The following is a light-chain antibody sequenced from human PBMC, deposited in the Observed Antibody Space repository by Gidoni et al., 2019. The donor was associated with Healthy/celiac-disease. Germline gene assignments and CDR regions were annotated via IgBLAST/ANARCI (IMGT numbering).Light chain of an antibody. CDR1: QSVSSY. CDR2: DAS. Sequence: EIVLTPSPATLSLSPGERATLSCRASQSVSSYLACYQHKPGQAPRLLIYDASNRATGIPARFSGSGSGTDFTLTISRLEPEDFAVYYCQQRSNWPPRVTFGPGTKVDIK. J-gene: IGKJ3*01. V-gene: IGKV3-11*01. CDR3: QQRSNWPPRVT.